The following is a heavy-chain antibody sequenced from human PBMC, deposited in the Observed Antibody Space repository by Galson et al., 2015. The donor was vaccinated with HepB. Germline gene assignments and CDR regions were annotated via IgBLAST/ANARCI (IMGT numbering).Heavy chain of an antibody. D-gene: IGHD7-27*01. Sequence: SLRLSCAASGFTFNDCNMIWVRQAPGKGLEWVSSINSDSTYIYYADSVRGRFTISRDNAKNSLYLQMNSLRVEDTAIYYCARDPPLGAPFDYWGQGTLVTVSS. CDR1: GFTFNDCN. CDR2: INSDSTYI. V-gene: IGHV3-21*01. CDR3: ARDPPLGAPFDY. J-gene: IGHJ4*02.